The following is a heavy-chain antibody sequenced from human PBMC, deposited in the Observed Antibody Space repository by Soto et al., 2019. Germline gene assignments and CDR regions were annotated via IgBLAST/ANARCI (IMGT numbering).Heavy chain of an antibody. V-gene: IGHV4-39*01. J-gene: IGHJ6*02. CDR2: IYYSGST. CDR1: GGSISSSSYY. CDR3: ARHGDKNDDFWSGYYRYYGMDV. D-gene: IGHD3-3*01. Sequence: PSETLSLTCTVSGGSISSSSYYWGCIRQPPGKGLEWIGSIYYSGSTYYNPSLKSRVTISVDTSKNQFSLKLSSVTAADTAVYYCARHGDKNDDFWSGYYRYYGMDVWGQGTTVTVSS.